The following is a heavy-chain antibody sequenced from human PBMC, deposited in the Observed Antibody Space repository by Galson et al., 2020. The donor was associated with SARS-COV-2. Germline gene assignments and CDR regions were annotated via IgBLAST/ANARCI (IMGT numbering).Heavy chain of an antibody. CDR2: IYYSGST. CDR3: ARARTPYYYGSGSYGYFDY. D-gene: IGHD3-10*01. CDR1: GGSISSSGYY. J-gene: IGHJ4*02. Sequence: ASETLSLTCTVSGGSISSSGYYWGWIRQPPGKGLAWIGSIYYSGSTYYNPSLKSRLTISVDTSKNQFSLKLSSVTAADTAVYYCARARTPYYYGSGSYGYFDYWGQGTLVTVSS. V-gene: IGHV4-39*07.